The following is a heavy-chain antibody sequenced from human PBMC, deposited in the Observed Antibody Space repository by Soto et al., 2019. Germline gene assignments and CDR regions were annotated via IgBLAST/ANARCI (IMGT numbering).Heavy chain of an antibody. V-gene: IGHV1-18*01. CDR3: ARDYCSGGNCYLLFDY. CDR2: ISAHNGNT. J-gene: IGHJ4*02. D-gene: IGHD2-15*01. CDR1: GYTFNSYG. Sequence: QVQLVQTGAEVKKPGASVKVSCKASGYTFNSYGISWVRQAPGHGLEWMGWISAHNGNTNYAQNFQGRVTMTTERSTSTAYMELRSLRSDDTAVYYCARDYCSGGNCYLLFDYWGQGTLVTVSS.